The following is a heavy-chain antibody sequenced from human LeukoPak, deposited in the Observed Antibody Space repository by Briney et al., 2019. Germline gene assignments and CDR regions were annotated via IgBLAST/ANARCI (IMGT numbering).Heavy chain of an antibody. J-gene: IGHJ4*02. CDR1: GGTFSSYA. Sequence: SVKVSCKASGGTFSSYAISWVRQAPGQGLEWMGRIIPILGIANYAQKFQGRVTIAADKSTSTAYMELSSLRSEDTAVYYCASRYSYGLSGFDYWGQGTLVTVSS. D-gene: IGHD5-18*01. CDR3: ASRYSYGLSGFDY. CDR2: IIPILGIA. V-gene: IGHV1-69*04.